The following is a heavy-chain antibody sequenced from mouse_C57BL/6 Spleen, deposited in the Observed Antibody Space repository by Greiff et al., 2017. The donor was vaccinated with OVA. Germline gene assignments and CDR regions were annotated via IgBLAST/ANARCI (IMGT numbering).Heavy chain of an antibody. CDR2: INPYNGDT. J-gene: IGHJ4*01. D-gene: IGHD2-2*01. Sequence: EVKLQESGPELVKPGDSVKISCKASGYSFTGYFMNWVMQSHGKSLEWIGRINPYNGDTFYNQKFKGKATLTVDKSSSTAHMELRSLTSEDSAVYYGARYGYDEGYAMDYWGQGTSVTVSS. CDR3: ARYGYDEGYAMDY. CDR1: GYSFTGYF. V-gene: IGHV1-20*01.